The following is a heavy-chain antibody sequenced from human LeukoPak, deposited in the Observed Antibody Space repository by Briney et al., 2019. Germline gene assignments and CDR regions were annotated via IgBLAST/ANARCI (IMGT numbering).Heavy chain of an antibody. CDR1: GGTFSSYA. CDR2: IIPIFGTA. Sequence: SVKVSCKASGGTFSSYAISWVRQAPGQGLERMGGIIPIFGTANYAQKFQGRVTITADESTSTAYMELSSLRSEDTAVYYCARESPYSSGYSHYFDYWGQGTLVTVSS. J-gene: IGHJ4*02. V-gene: IGHV1-69*13. D-gene: IGHD3-22*01. CDR3: ARESPYSSGYSHYFDY.